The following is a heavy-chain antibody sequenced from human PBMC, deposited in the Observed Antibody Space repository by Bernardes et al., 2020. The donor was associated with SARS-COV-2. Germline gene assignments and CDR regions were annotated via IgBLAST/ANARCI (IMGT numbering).Heavy chain of an antibody. CDR1: GFTVSSNY. V-gene: IGHV3-53*01. CDR2: IYSGGST. D-gene: IGHD4-17*01. Sequence: GGSLRLSCAASGFTVSSNYMSWVRQAPGKGLEWVSVIYSGGSTYYADSVKGRFTISRDNSKNTLYLQMNSLRAEDTAVYYCAREETSHGDSGYYFDYWGQGTLVTVSS. J-gene: IGHJ4*02. CDR3: AREETSHGDSGYYFDY.